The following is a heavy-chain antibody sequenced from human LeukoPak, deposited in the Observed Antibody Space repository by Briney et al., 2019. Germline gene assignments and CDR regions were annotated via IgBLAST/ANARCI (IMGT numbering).Heavy chain of an antibody. CDR3: AREGTAGGSGYFDY. D-gene: IGHD3-3*01. Sequence: PGRSLRLSCAASGFTFSSYGMHWVRQAPGKGLEWVAVISYDGSNKYYADSVKGRFTISRDNSKNTLYLQMNSLRAEDTAVYYCAREGTAGGSGYFDYWGQGTLVTVSS. CDR1: GFTFSSYG. V-gene: IGHV3-30*03. J-gene: IGHJ4*02. CDR2: ISYDGSNK.